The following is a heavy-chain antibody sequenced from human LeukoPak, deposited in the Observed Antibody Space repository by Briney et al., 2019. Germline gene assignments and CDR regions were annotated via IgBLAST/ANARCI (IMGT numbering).Heavy chain of an antibody. V-gene: IGHV1-2*02. J-gene: IGHJ4*02. CDR2: INPNSGGT. Sequence: ASVKVSCKASGYTFTGYYMHWVRQAPGQGLEWMGWINPNSGGTNYAQKFQGRVTMTRGTSISTAYMELSRLRSDDTAVYYCARGAGRGWYGVPYYFDYWGQGTLVTVSS. CDR3: ARGAGRGWYGVPYYFDY. D-gene: IGHD6-19*01. CDR1: GYTFTGYY.